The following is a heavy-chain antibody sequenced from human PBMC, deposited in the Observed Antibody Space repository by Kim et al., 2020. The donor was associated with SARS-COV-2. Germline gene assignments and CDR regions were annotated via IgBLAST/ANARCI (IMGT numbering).Heavy chain of an antibody. J-gene: IGHJ6*02. CDR2: FSNSGSTI. D-gene: IGHD5-18*01. CDR1: GFTFSSYA. V-gene: IGHV3-48*03. CDR3: ARDRSVSYGPYYYGMDV. Sequence: GGSLRLSCAASGFTFSSYAMNWVRQAPGKGLECVSYFSNSGSTIYYADSVKGRFTISRDNAKNSLYLQMNSLRAEDTAVYYCARDRSVSYGPYYYGMDVWGQGTTVTVSS.